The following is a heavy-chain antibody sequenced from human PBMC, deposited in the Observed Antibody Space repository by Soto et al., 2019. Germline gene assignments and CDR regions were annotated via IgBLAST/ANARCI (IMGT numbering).Heavy chain of an antibody. J-gene: IGHJ3*02. D-gene: IGHD2-15*01. CDR1: GFTFSSYS. CDR2: ISSSSSTI. CDR3: AASWDAFDI. V-gene: IGHV3-48*04. Sequence: GGSLRLSCAASGFTFSSYSMNWVRQAPGKGLEWVSYISSSSSTIYYADSVKGRFTISRDNAKNSLYLQMNSLRAEDTAVYYCAASWDAFDIWGQGTMVTVSS.